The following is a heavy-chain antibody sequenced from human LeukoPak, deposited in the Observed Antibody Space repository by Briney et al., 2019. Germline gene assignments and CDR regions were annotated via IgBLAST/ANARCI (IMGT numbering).Heavy chain of an antibody. V-gene: IGHV3-74*01. Sequence: PGGSLRLSCAASGFSLSNYWMHWVRQAPGKGLVWVSRVDGSSTTYAGSVKGRFTISRDNAKNTVYLQMNSLRVEDTAVYFCSRGAPGSGMSSWSYWGQRTLVTVSS. CDR3: SRGAPGSGMSSWSY. CDR2: VDGSST. CDR1: GFSLSNYW. J-gene: IGHJ4*02. D-gene: IGHD2-15*01.